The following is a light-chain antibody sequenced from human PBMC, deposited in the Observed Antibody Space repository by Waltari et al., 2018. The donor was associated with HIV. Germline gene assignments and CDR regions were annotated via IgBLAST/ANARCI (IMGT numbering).Light chain of an antibody. CDR1: QSISSW. V-gene: IGKV1-5*03. J-gene: IGKJ2*03. Sequence: DIQMTQSPSTLSASVGDRVTITCRASQSISSWLAWYQQKPGKAPKLLIYKASSLESGVPSRFSGSGSGTEFTLTISSLQPDDFATYYCQQYNSYSRGFGQGTKLGIK. CDR2: KAS. CDR3: QQYNSYSRG.